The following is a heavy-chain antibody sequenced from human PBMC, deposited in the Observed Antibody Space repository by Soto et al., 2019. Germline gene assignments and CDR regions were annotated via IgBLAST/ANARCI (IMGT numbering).Heavy chain of an antibody. CDR3: ARPVNYYYYMDV. Sequence: SETLSLTCTVSGGSISSSTSYWGWIRQPPGKGLEWIGSINYSGSTYYSPSLKSRVTISADTSKNQFSLKLSSVTAADTAVYYCARPVNYYYYMDVWGKGTMVTVSS. J-gene: IGHJ6*03. V-gene: IGHV4-39*01. CDR1: GGSISSSTSY. CDR2: INYSGST.